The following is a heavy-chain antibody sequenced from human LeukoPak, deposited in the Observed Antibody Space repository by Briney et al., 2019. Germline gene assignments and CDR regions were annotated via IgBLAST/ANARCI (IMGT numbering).Heavy chain of an antibody. CDR1: GNNTIDYY. J-gene: IGHJ3*02. CDR3: ARDVPILDTDGYDAFDI. CDR2: INPKNGGT. Sequence: ASVKVSCKLSGNNTIDYYINWMRQAPGQGLEWMGWINPKNGGTKYAQTFQGRVTMTWDTSISTAYMELSRLTSDDTAVYYCARDVPILDTDGYDAFDIWGQGTLVPVS. D-gene: IGHD5-24*01. V-gene: IGHV1-2*02.